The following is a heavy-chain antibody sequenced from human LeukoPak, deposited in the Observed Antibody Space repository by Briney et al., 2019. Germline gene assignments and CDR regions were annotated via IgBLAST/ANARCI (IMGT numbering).Heavy chain of an antibody. CDR1: GGSISSYY. J-gene: IGHJ4*02. CDR2: SYYSGST. CDR3: ATSRGVLTPFDY. D-gene: IGHD3-10*01. V-gene: IGHV4-59*01. Sequence: SETLSLTCTVSGGSISSYYWSWIRQPPGKGLEWIGYSYYSGSTNYNPSLKRRVTISGDTSKNQFSLKLNSVTAADTAVYYCATSRGVLTPFDYWGREPWSPSPQ.